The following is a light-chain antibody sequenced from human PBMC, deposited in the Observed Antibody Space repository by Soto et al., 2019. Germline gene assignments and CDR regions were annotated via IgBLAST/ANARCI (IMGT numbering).Light chain of an antibody. J-gene: IGKJ1*01. Sequence: IVMTQSPATLSVSPGERVTLSCRASQSISSNLAWYQQKPGQAPRLLIYGASTRATGIPARFSGSESGTEFTPTISSLQSEDFAVYYCQQYNNWPRTFGQGTKVDIK. CDR2: GAS. CDR1: QSISSN. CDR3: QQYNNWPRT. V-gene: IGKV3-15*01.